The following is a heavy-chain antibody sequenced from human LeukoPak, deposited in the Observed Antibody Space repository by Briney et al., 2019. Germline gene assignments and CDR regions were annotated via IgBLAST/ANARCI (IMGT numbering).Heavy chain of an antibody. J-gene: IGHJ3*01. V-gene: IGHV4-30-2*01. Sequence: SQTLSLTCAVSGGSISSGGYSWSWIRQPPGKGLEWIGYIYHSGSTYYNPSLKSRVTISVDRSKNQFSLKLSSVTAADTAVYYCARVEWLRFSTHWGQGTMVTVSS. CDR3: ARVEWLRFSTH. CDR1: GGSISSGGYS. CDR2: IYHSGST. D-gene: IGHD5-12*01.